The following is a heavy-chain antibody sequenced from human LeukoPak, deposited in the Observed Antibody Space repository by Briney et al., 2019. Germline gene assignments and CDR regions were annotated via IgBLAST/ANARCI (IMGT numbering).Heavy chain of an antibody. V-gene: IGHV3-21*01. Sequence: PGGSLRLSCAASGFTFSSYSMNWVRQAPGKGLEWVSSISSSSSYIYYADSVKGRFTISRDNAKNSLYLQMNSLRAEDTAVYYCAPGASIAAAGTQGHYFDYWGQGTLVTVSS. CDR3: APGASIAAAGTQGHYFDY. CDR1: GFTFSSYS. D-gene: IGHD6-13*01. J-gene: IGHJ4*02. CDR2: ISSSSSYI.